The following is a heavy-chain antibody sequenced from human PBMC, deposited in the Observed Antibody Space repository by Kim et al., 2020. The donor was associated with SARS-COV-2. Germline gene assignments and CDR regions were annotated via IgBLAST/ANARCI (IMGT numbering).Heavy chain of an antibody. D-gene: IGHD2-2*01. Sequence: GGSLRLSCAASGFTFDDYAMHWVRQAPGKGLEWVSGISWNSGSIGYADSVKGRFTISRDNAKNSLYLQMNSLRAEDTALYYCAKDIGGQYPKTRGYGMDVWGQGTTVTVSS. CDR3: AKDIGGQYPKTRGYGMDV. J-gene: IGHJ6*02. CDR2: ISWNSGSI. CDR1: GFTFDDYA. V-gene: IGHV3-9*01.